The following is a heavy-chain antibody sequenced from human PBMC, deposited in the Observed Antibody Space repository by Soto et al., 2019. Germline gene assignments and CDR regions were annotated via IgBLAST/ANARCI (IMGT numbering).Heavy chain of an antibody. V-gene: IGHV3-33*01. CDR2: ICNDGSNK. J-gene: IGHJ4*02. Sequence: VQLVESGGGVVQPGRSLRLSCAASGFTFSSYGMHWVRQAPGKGLEWVSVICNDGSNKYYADSVKGRFTISRDNSKKSVYLQAKRLRAQETAVYYCARDVDYWGQGTLVTVSS. CDR3: ARDVDY. CDR1: GFTFSSYG.